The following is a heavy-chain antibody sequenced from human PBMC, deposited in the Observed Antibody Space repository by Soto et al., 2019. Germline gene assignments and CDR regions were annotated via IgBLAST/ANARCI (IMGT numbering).Heavy chain of an antibody. D-gene: IGHD6-13*01. CDR2: ISWNSGSI. CDR1: GFTFDDYA. J-gene: IGHJ6*02. CDR3: AKDIRYSSSWYPDYYYYGMDV. V-gene: IGHV3-9*01. Sequence: PGGSLRLSCAASGFTFDDYAMHWVRQAPGKGLEWVSGISWNSGSIGYADSVKGRFTISRDNAKNSLYLQMNSLRAEDTALYYCAKDIRYSSSWYPDYYYYGMDVWGQGTTVTVSS.